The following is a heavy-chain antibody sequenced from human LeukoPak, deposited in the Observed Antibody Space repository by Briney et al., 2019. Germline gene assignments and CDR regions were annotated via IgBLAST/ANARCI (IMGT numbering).Heavy chain of an antibody. D-gene: IGHD3-9*01. Sequence: ASVKVSCKASGYTFTSYAMNWVRQAPGQGLEWMGWINTNTGNPTYAQGFTGRFVFSLDTSASTAYLQISRLKAEDTAVYYCARVFDPRSRRLRYFDWLGFDPWGQGTLVTVSS. CDR1: GYTFTSYA. CDR2: INTNTGNP. V-gene: IGHV7-4-1*02. J-gene: IGHJ5*02. CDR3: ARVFDPRSRRLRYFDWLGFDP.